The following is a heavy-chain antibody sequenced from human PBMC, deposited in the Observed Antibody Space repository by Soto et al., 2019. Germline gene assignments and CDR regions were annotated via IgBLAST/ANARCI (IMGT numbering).Heavy chain of an antibody. D-gene: IGHD2-21*02. CDR1: GGTFSSYA. J-gene: IGHJ4*02. CDR2: IIPIFGTA. Sequence: QVQLVQSGAEVKKPGSSVKVSCKASGGTFSSYAISWVRQAPGQGLEWMGGIIPIFGTANYAQKFQGRVTITADESTSTAYMELSSVRSEDTAVYYCARLRKDCGGDCPYYFDYWGKGTLVTVSS. CDR3: ARLRKDCGGDCPYYFDY. V-gene: IGHV1-69*01.